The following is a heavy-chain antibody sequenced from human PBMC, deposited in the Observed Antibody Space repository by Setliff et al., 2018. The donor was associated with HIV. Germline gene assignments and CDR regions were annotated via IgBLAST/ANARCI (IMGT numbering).Heavy chain of an antibody. J-gene: IGHJ6*03. V-gene: IGHV5-10-1*01. CDR1: GYSLGSYW. D-gene: IGHD1-26*01. CDR3: ARDSGSPSYYYYYMDV. CDR2: INPYDSNT. Sequence: PGESLKISCEGSGYSLGSYWITWVRQMPGQGLEWMGRINPYDSNTHYRPSFQGHVSMSVDKSISTAYLQWSSLNASDTAMYYCARDSGSPSYYYYYMDVWGKGTAVTVSS.